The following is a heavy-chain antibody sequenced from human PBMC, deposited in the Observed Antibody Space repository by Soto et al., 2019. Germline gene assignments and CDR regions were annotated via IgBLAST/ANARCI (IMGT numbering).Heavy chain of an antibody. Sequence: EVQLLESGGGLVQPGGSLRLSCAASGFTFSSYAMSWVRQAPGKGLEWVSAISGSGGSTYYADSVKGRFTISSDHSRNTLYLQMNSLRAEDTAGYYCAKETSSTWCPLDYWGQGTLVTVSS. CDR2: ISGSGGST. V-gene: IGHV3-23*01. CDR1: GFTFSSYA. CDR3: AKETSSTWCPLDY. J-gene: IGHJ4*02. D-gene: IGHD6-13*01.